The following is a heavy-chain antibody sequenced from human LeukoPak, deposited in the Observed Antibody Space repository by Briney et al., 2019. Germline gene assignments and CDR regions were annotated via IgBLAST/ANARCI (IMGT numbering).Heavy chain of an antibody. J-gene: IGHJ3*01. CDR2: INTDGSST. CDR3: ARDFLHLGG. V-gene: IGHV3-74*01. CDR1: GFTVSSSY. Sequence: PGGSLRLSCAASGFTVSSSYMSWVRQAPGKGLVWVSRINTDGSSTSYVDSVKGRFTISRDNAKNTLYLQMNSLRAEDTAVYYCARDFLHLGGWGQGTMVTVSS. D-gene: IGHD3-16*01.